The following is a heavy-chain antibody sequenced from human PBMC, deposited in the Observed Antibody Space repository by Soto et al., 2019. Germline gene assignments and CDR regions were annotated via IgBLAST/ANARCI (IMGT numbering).Heavy chain of an antibody. CDR3: ARPGCSNSGNCIDN. J-gene: IGHJ5*02. Sequence: PGGSLRLSCEAAGFTFRVYWMHCVRQPPGKGLVWVSRINTDGSDTRYADSVKGRFTISRDNAENTLYLQINSLRTDDTAVSYCARPGCSNSGNCIDNWGQGSLVTVSS. D-gene: IGHD3-10*01. CDR1: GFTFRVYW. CDR2: INTDGSDT. V-gene: IGHV3-74*01.